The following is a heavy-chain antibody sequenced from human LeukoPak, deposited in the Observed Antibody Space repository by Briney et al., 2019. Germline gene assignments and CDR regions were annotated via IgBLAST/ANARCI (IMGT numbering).Heavy chain of an antibody. CDR1: GGSISSYY. CDR2: IYYSGST. V-gene: IGHV4-59*08. J-gene: IGHJ3*02. CDR3: ARPIAVAGTRAFDI. Sequence: SETLSLTCTVSGGSISSYYWSWLRQPPGKGLEWIGYIYYSGSTNYNPSLKSRVTISVDTSKNQFSLKLSSVTAADTAVYYCARPIAVAGTRAFDIWGQGTMVTVSS. D-gene: IGHD6-19*01.